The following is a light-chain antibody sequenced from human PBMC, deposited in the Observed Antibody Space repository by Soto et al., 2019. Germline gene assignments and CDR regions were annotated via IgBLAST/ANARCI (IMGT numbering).Light chain of an antibody. CDR2: EVN. Sequence: QSALTQPPSASGSPGQSVAISCTGTSSDVGGYNYVSWYQQHPGKAPKLMIYEVNKRPSGVPDRFSGSKSGNTASLTVSGLQAEDDAYYYCYSYASSSNVFGTGTKLTVL. J-gene: IGLJ1*01. V-gene: IGLV2-8*01. CDR3: YSYASSSNV. CDR1: SSDVGGYNY.